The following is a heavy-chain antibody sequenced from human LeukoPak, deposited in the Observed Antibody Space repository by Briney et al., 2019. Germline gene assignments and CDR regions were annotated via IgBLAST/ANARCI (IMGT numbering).Heavy chain of an antibody. Sequence: GRSLRLACAASGFNFSHYAMHWVRQAPGKGLVWVSRINSDGSSTSYADSVKGRFTISRDNAKNTLYLQMNSLRAEDTAVYYCAREAPGEQLAIRSFDYWGQGTLVTVSS. V-gene: IGHV3-74*01. J-gene: IGHJ4*02. D-gene: IGHD6-6*01. CDR3: AREAPGEQLAIRSFDY. CDR2: INSDGSST. CDR1: GFNFSHYA.